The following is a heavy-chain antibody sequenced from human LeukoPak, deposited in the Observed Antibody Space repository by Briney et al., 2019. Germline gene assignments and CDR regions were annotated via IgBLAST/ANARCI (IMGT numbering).Heavy chain of an antibody. V-gene: IGHV1-24*01. CDR3: ATRELWFGETSDY. D-gene: IGHD3-10*01. J-gene: IGHJ4*02. CDR2: SDPEDGET. CDR1: GYTLTELS. Sequence: ASVKVSCKVSGYTLTELSMHWVRQAPGKGLEWMGGSDPEDGETIYAQKFQGRVTMTEDTSTDTAYMELSSLRSEDTAVYYCATRELWFGETSDYWGQGTLVTVSS.